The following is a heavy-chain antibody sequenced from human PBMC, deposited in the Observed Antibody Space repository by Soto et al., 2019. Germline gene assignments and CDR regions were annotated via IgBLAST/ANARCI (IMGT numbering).Heavy chain of an antibody. D-gene: IGHD5-18*01. CDR1: GYTFTSYA. CDR3: ARRTWIQLWPPAY. J-gene: IGHJ4*02. V-gene: IGHV1-3*01. CDR2: INAGNGNT. Sequence: GASVKVSCKASGYTFTSYAMHWVRQAPGQRLEWMGWINAGNGNTKYSQKFQGRVTITRDTSASTAYMELSSLRSEDTAVYYCARRTWIQLWPPAYWGQGTLVTVSS.